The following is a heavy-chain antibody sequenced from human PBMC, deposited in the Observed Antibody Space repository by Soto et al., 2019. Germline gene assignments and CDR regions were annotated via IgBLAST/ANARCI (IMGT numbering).Heavy chain of an antibody. Sequence: QVQLQESGPGLLKPSQTLSLTCTVSGGSISSGDYYWSWIRHLPGKGLEWILYIYYSGSTYYNQSLKSRDTISVDTSKNQFALKLSSVTAADTAVYYCARQGAYQLHYGMDVWGQGTTVTVSS. D-gene: IGHD1-26*01. J-gene: IGHJ6*02. V-gene: IGHV4-30-4*01. CDR3: ARQGAYQLHYGMDV. CDR1: GGSISSGDYY. CDR2: IYYSGST.